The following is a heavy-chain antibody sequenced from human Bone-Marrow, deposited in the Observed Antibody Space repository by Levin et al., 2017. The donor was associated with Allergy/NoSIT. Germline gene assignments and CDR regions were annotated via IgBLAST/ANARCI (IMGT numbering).Heavy chain of an antibody. CDR3: TKRRVDFGDCGEFDY. V-gene: IGHV3-23*01. CDR2: INTGGRFT. CDR1: GLNFKNYP. D-gene: IGHD2-21*02. J-gene: IGHJ4*02. Sequence: GGSLRLSCEASGLNFKNYPMSWVRRAPGKGLEWVATINTGGRFTYYADSVKGRFTIPREKSKDTPTLQMAGLRVADTAVSYCTKRRVDFGDCGEFDYWGQGALVTVSS.